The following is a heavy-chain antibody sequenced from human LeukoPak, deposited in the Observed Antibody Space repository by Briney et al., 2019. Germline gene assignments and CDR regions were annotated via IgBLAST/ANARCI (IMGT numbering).Heavy chain of an antibody. V-gene: IGHV1-69*05. J-gene: IGHJ4*02. Sequence: SVKVSCKASGGTFSSYAISWVRQAPGQGLEWMGRIIPIFGTANYAQKFQGRVTITTDESTSTAYMELSSQRSEDTAVYYCARGPYGDYEPFGFDYWGQGTLVTVSS. D-gene: IGHD4-17*01. CDR3: ARGPYGDYEPFGFDY. CDR2: IIPIFGTA. CDR1: GGTFSSYA.